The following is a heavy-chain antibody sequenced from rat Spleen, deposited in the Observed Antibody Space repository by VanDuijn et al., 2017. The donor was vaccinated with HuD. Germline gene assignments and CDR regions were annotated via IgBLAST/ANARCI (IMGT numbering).Heavy chain of an antibody. CDR2: INGAGST. J-gene: IGHJ4*01. CDR3: AKTTVAYYYVMDA. Sequence: EVRLQESGPGLVKPSQSLSLTCSVTDYSITSSYGWSWIRRFPGNKLEWMGYINGAGSTNYNPSLKSRISITRDTSKNQFFLQVNSVTTEDTATYYCAKTTVAYYYVMDAWGQGASVTVSS. V-gene: IGHV3-3*01. D-gene: IGHD1-3*01. CDR1: DYSITSSYG.